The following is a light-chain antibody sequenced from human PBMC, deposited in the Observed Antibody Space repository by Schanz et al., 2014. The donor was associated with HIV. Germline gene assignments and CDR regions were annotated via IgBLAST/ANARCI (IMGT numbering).Light chain of an antibody. CDR3: QSYDSTLSAWV. V-gene: IGLV2-14*02. J-gene: IGLJ3*02. Sequence: QSALTQPASVSGSPGQSITISCTGTSSDVGNYNLVSWYQQHPGKAPKLMIYDVSVRPSGVSHRFSGSKSDNTASLTISGLQAEDEADYYCQSYDSTLSAWVFGGGTKLTVL. CDR2: DVS. CDR1: SSDVGNYNL.